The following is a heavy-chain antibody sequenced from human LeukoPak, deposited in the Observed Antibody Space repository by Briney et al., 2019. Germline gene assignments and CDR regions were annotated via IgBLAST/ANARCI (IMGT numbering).Heavy chain of an antibody. J-gene: IGHJ4*02. Sequence: GGSLRLSCAASGFTFSSYGMHWVRQAPGKGLEWVAFIRYDGSNKYYADSVKGRFTISRDNSKNTLYLQMNSLRAEDTSVYYCAKDIVLFGSLNDCWGQGTLVTVSS. D-gene: IGHD2-8*01. CDR2: IRYDGSNK. V-gene: IGHV3-30*02. CDR3: AKDIVLFGSLNDC. CDR1: GFTFSSYG.